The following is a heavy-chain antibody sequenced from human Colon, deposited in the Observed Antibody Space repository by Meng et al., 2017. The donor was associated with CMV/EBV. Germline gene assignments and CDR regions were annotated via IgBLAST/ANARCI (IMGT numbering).Heavy chain of an antibody. J-gene: IGHJ4*02. CDR3: ITEAAGGDY. D-gene: IGHD1-14*01. V-gene: IGHV3-74*01. CDR1: GLTFSSHW. Sequence: GGSLRLSCVASGLTFSSHWMHWVRQTPGKELVWVSRISNDGSTTTYADSVKGRFTISRDNAKNTLYLQMNSLAVDDTAVYYCITEAAGGDYWGQGALVTVS. CDR2: ISNDGSTT.